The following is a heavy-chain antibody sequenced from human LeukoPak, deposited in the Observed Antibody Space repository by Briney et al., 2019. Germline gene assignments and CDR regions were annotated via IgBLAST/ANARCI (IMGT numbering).Heavy chain of an antibody. D-gene: IGHD2/OR15-2a*01. V-gene: IGHV1-18*01. J-gene: IGHJ4*02. CDR2: INANSGDT. CDR3: ARDWPIVIADY. CDR1: GYPFTNHG. Sequence: ASVKVSCKTSGYPFTNHGVSWVRQAPGQGLEWMGWINANSGDTNYAQRFQGRLTMTTDTSTTTAYMELRSLSSDDTAVYYCARDWPIVIADYWGQGTQVTVSS.